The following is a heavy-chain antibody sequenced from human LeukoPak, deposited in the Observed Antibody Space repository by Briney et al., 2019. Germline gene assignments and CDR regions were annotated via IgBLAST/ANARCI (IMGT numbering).Heavy chain of an antibody. CDR3: AKGGIKSKLLWFGESPHYYFDY. J-gene: IGHJ4*02. D-gene: IGHD3-10*01. CDR1: GFTISLYW. V-gene: IGHV3-7*03. Sequence: GGSLRLSCAASGFTISLYWMSWVRQVPGKGLEWVANINQDGSEENYVDYLKGRFTISRDNAKNTLYLQMNSLRAEDTAVYYCAKGGIKSKLLWFGESPHYYFDYWGQGTLVTVSS. CDR2: INQDGSEE.